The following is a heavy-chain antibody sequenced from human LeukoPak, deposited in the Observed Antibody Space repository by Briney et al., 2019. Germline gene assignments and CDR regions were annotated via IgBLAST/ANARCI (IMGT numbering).Heavy chain of an antibody. CDR1: GFTFSSYW. V-gene: IGHV4-39*01. Sequence: PGGSLRLSCAASGFTFSSYWMSWVRQAPGKGLEWIGSIYYSGSTYYNPSLKSRVTISVDTSKNQFSLKLSSVTAADTAVYYCARHSDSSSFDYWGQGTLVTVSS. CDR3: ARHSDSSSFDY. D-gene: IGHD6-6*01. J-gene: IGHJ4*02. CDR2: IYYSGST.